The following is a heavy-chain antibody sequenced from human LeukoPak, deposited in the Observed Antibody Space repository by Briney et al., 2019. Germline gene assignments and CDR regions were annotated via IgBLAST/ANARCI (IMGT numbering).Heavy chain of an antibody. J-gene: IGHJ4*02. CDR3: ARDDYSLDY. Sequence: PSETLSLTCAVSGGSISSGGYSWSWIRQPPGKGLEWIGYIYHSGSTYYNPSLKSRVTISVDRSKNQFSLKLSSVTAADTAVYYCARDDYSLDYWGQGTLVTVSS. CDR1: GGSISSGGYS. D-gene: IGHD4-11*01. V-gene: IGHV4-30-2*01. CDR2: IYHSGST.